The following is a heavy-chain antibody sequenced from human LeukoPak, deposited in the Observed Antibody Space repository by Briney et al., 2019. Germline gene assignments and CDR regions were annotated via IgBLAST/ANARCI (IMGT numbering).Heavy chain of an antibody. CDR2: IFPIFGTA. V-gene: IGHV1-69*01. Sequence: GSSVKVSCKASGGTFSIYAISWVRQAPGQGLERMGRIFPIFGTANYAQKFQGRVTITADESTSTAYMELSSLRSEDTAVYYCARSIVVVPAAILALYYYYGMDVWGKGTTVTVST. D-gene: IGHD2-2*02. J-gene: IGHJ6*04. CDR1: GGTFSIYA. CDR3: ARSIVVVPAAILALYYYYGMDV.